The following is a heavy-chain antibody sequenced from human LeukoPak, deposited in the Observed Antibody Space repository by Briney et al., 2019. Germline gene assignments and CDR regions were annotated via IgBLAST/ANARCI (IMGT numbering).Heavy chain of an antibody. V-gene: IGHV3-74*01. D-gene: IGHD5-24*01. Sequence: GGSLRLSCAASGFTFSGFWMHWVRQAPGKGLVWVSCISFDGSDATYADSVKGRFTISRDNSKNTLYLQMNSLRAEDTAVYYCAKKGEKIESTRTRRAHYFDYWGQGTLVTVSS. J-gene: IGHJ4*02. CDR3: AKKGEKIESTRTRRAHYFDY. CDR1: GFTFSGFW. CDR2: ISFDGSDA.